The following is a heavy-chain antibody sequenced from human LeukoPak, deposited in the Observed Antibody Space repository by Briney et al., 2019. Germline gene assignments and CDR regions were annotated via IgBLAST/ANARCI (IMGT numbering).Heavy chain of an antibody. CDR2: ISGSGGST. D-gene: IGHD6-19*01. Sequence: GGSLRLSCAASGFTVSSNYMSWVRQAPGKGLEWVSAISGSGGSTYYADSVKGRFTISRDNSKNTLYLQMNSLRAEDTAVYYCAKDRSSGWYLGYFDYWGQGTLVTVSS. CDR1: GFTVSSNY. J-gene: IGHJ4*02. V-gene: IGHV3-23*01. CDR3: AKDRSSGWYLGYFDY.